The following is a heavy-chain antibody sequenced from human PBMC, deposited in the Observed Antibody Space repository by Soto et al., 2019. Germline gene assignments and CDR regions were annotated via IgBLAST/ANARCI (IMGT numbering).Heavy chain of an antibody. V-gene: IGHV3-21*01. D-gene: IGHD3-3*01. CDR1: GFTFSSYS. J-gene: IGHJ6*03. CDR2: ISSSSSYI. CDR3: AREERGDFWSGYYMDV. Sequence: GGSLRLSCAASGFTFSSYSMNWVRQAPGKGLEWVSSISSSSSYIYYADSVKGRFTISRDNAKNSLYLQMNSLRAEDTAVYYCAREERGDFWSGYYMDVWGKGTTVTVSS.